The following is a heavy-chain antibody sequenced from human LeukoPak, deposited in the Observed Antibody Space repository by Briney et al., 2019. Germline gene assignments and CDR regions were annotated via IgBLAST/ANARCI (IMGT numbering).Heavy chain of an antibody. CDR1: GGSISSYY. V-gene: IGHV4-4*07. J-gene: IGHJ6*02. D-gene: IGHD6-13*01. CDR3: ARGIAAAPGPNEYYYYGMDV. Sequence: PSETLSLTCTVSGGSISSYYWSWIRQPAGKGLEWIGRIYTRGSTNYNPSLKSRVTMSADTSKNQFSLKLSSVTAADTAVYYCARGIAAAPGPNEYYYYGMDVWGQGTTVTVSS. CDR2: IYTRGST.